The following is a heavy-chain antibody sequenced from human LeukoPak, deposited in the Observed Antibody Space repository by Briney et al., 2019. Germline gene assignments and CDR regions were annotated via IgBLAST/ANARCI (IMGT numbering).Heavy chain of an antibody. V-gene: IGHV1-8*03. D-gene: IGHD3-22*01. CDR3: ARVSRAYYDSSGYYLGY. Sequence: ASVKVSCKASGYTFTSYDINWVRQATGQGLEWMGWMNPNSGNTGYAQKFQGRVTITRNTSISTAYMELSSLRSEDTAVYYCARVSRAYYDSSGYYLGYWGQGTLVTVSS. J-gene: IGHJ4*02. CDR2: MNPNSGNT. CDR1: GYTFTSYD.